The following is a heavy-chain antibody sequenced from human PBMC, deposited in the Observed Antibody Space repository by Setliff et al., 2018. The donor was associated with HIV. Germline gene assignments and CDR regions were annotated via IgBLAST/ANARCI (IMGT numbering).Heavy chain of an antibody. J-gene: IGHJ4*02. CDR3: TRRRRAPGTESLEAY. Sequence: PGESLKISCKASGYSFTSYWIGWVRQMPGKGLEWMGIIYPSDSDTRYSPSFQGQVTISADESTYTAYLQWSGLKAADTAIYYCTRRRRAPGTESLEAYWGQGTLVTVSS. CDR1: GYSFTSYW. D-gene: IGHD1-26*01. CDR2: IYPSDSDT. V-gene: IGHV5-51*01.